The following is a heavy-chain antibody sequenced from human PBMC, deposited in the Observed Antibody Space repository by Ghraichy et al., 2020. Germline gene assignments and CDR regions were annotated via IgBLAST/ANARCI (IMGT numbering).Heavy chain of an antibody. CDR3: ASPIVVVPAAIRYYYGMDV. J-gene: IGHJ6*02. CDR1: GGSISSSSYY. CDR2: IYYSGST. D-gene: IGHD2-2*01. Sequence: SETLSLTCTVSGGSISSSSYYWGWIRQPPGKGLEWIGSIYYSGSTYYNPSLKSRVTISVDTSKNQFSLKLSSVTAADTAVYYCASPIVVVPAAIRYYYGMDVWGQGTTVTVSS. V-gene: IGHV4-39*01.